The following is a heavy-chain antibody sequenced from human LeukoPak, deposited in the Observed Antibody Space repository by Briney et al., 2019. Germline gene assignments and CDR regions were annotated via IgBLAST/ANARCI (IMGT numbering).Heavy chain of an antibody. CDR3: VRDIQWRFDP. Sequence: GASVKVSCKASGYILTSYGISWVRQAPGQGLEWMGWISTNKGSTNYAQRLQGRVTMTTDTSTSTAYMELRSLRSDDTAIYYCVRDIQWRFDPWGKGTLVTVSS. CDR1: GYILTSYG. CDR2: ISTNKGST. V-gene: IGHV1-18*01. J-gene: IGHJ5*02. D-gene: IGHD2-8*01.